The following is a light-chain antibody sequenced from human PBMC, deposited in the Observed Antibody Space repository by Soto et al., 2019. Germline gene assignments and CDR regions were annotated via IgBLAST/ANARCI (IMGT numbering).Light chain of an antibody. J-gene: IGKJ3*01. Sequence: DIQMTQSPSSLSASVGDRVTITCRASQSISSYLNWYQQKPGKAPKFLIYAASSLQSGVPSRFSGSGSGTVFTLTISSLQPEDFATYYCQQSYRTPLTFGPGTKVDIK. CDR2: AAS. V-gene: IGKV1-39*01. CDR1: QSISSY. CDR3: QQSYRTPLT.